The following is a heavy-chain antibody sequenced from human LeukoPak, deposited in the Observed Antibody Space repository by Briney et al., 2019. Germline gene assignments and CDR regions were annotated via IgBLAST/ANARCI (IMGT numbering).Heavy chain of an antibody. CDR2: IYYSGST. CDR3: ARDNVLAAAARDFDY. CDR1: GGSISNSSYY. J-gene: IGHJ4*02. V-gene: IGHV4-39*07. Sequence: SETLSLTCTVSGGSISNSSYYWGWIRQPPGKGLEWIGSIYYSGSTYYNPSLKSRVTISVDTSKNQFSLKLSSVTAADTAVYYCARDNVLAAAARDFDYWGQGTLVTVSS. D-gene: IGHD6-13*01.